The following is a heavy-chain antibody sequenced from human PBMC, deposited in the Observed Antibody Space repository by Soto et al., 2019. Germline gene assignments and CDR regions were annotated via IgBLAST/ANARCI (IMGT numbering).Heavy chain of an antibody. Sequence: GESLKISCAASGFTFSSYDMHWVRQATGKGLEWVSAIGTAGDTYYPGSVKGRFTISRENAKNSLYIQMNSLRAGDTAVYYWAREGIAAAGKDYYYGMDVWGQGTTVTVSS. CDR1: GFTFSSYD. V-gene: IGHV3-13*01. D-gene: IGHD6-13*01. CDR3: AREGIAAAGKDYYYGMDV. CDR2: IGTAGDT. J-gene: IGHJ6*02.